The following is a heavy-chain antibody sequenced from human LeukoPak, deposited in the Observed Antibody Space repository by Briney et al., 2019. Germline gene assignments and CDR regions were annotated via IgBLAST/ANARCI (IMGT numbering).Heavy chain of an antibody. CDR2: INPDSGDT. V-gene: IGHV1-2*02. CDR1: GYTFTGYY. CDR3: AIMGDTFDI. Sequence: GASVKVSCKASGYTFTGYYMHWVRQAPGQGLEWIGSINPDSGDTNYAQNLQGRVTMTRDTSINTAYLDLSMLRSDDTAVYCCAIMGDTFDIWGQGTKVTVSS. D-gene: IGHD2-8*01. J-gene: IGHJ3*02.